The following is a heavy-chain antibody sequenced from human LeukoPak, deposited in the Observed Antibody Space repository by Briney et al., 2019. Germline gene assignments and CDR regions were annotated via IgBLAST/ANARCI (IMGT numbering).Heavy chain of an antibody. J-gene: IGHJ5*02. CDR3: ARTEVLTYYYNSGSTNWFDP. V-gene: IGHV4-59*08. D-gene: IGHD3-10*01. Sequence: PSETLPLTCTVSGGSISSYYWSWIRRPPGKGLEWIGYIYYSGSTNYNPSLKSRVTISVDTSKNQFSLKLSSVTAADTAVYYCARTEVLTYYYNSGSTNWFDPWGQGTLLTVPS. CDR1: GGSISSYY. CDR2: IYYSGST.